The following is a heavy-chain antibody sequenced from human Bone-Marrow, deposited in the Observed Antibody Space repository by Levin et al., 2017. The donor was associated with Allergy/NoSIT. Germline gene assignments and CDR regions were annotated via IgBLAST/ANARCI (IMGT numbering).Heavy chain of an antibody. V-gene: IGHV4-59*01. D-gene: IGHD6-6*01. CDR2: IYFTGGT. J-gene: IGHJ6*02. CDR1: GGSISHYY. Sequence: PSETLSLTCTVSGGSISHYYWSWIRQPSGKGLEWIGHIYFTGGTSYNPSLKRRVTMSVDPSNNQFSLSLTSVTAADTAVYYCARDRGEQLVPGRYNHYGLDVWGQGTSVTVSS. CDR3: ARDRGEQLVPGRYNHYGLDV.